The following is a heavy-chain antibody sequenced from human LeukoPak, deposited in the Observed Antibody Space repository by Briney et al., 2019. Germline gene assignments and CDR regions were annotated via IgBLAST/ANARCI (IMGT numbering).Heavy chain of an antibody. D-gene: IGHD3-22*01. CDR1: GGSISSYY. J-gene: IGHJ4*02. Sequence: SETLSLTCTVSGGSISSYYWSWIRQPPGKGLEWIGYIYYSGSTNYNPSLKSRVTISVDTSKNQFSLKLSSVTAADTAVYYCARGGNYYGSSPLDYWGQGTLVTVSS. CDR2: IYYSGST. CDR3: ARGGNYYGSSPLDY. V-gene: IGHV4-59*01.